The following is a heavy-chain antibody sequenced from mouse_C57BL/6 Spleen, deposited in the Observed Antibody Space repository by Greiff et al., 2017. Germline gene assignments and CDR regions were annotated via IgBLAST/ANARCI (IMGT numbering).Heavy chain of an antibody. D-gene: IGHD4-1*01. Sequence: VQLQQSGPELVKPGASVKISCKASGYTFTDYYMNWVKQSHGKSLEWIGDINPNNGGTSYNQKFKGKATLTVAKSSSTAYMELRSLTSEDSAVYYCTTAPLGRGFAYWGQGTLVTVSA. J-gene: IGHJ3*01. CDR2: INPNNGGT. CDR1: GYTFTDYY. V-gene: IGHV1-26*01. CDR3: TTAPLGRGFAY.